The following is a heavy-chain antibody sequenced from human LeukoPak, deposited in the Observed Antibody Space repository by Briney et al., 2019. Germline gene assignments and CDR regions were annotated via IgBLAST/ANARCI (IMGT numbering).Heavy chain of an antibody. CDR3: AKVPTSILTLPLYYFDY. J-gene: IGHJ4*02. V-gene: IGHV3-30-3*01. CDR2: ISYDGSNK. CDR1: GFTFSSYA. D-gene: IGHD2-2*02. Sequence: GGSLRLSCAASGFTFSSYAMHWVRQAPGKGLEWVAVISYDGSNKYYADSVKGRFTISRDNSKNTLYLQMNSLRAEDTAIYYCAKVPTSILTLPLYYFDYWGQGTLVTVSS.